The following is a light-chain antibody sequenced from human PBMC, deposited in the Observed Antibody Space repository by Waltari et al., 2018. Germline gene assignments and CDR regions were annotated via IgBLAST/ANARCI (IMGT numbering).Light chain of an antibody. CDR3: QAWDSSTGV. V-gene: IGLV3-1*01. CDR1: KLGDKY. J-gene: IGLJ1*01. CDR2: QDS. Sequence: SYELTQPPSVSVSPGQTASITCSGDKLGDKYACWYQQKPGQSPVLVIYQDSKRPSGIRERVSGSNSGNTATLTISGTQAMDEADYYCQAWDSSTGVFGTGTKVTVL.